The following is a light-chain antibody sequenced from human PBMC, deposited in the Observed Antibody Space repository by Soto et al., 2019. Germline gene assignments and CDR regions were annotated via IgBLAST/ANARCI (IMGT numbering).Light chain of an antibody. V-gene: IGKV3-20*01. Sequence: EIVLTQSPGTLSLSPGERATLSCRASQSVSSSYLAWYQQKPGQAPRLLIYGASSRATGIPDRFSGSGSGTDSTLTISGLEPEAFAVYYCQQYGSSPRFTFGPGTKVDIK. CDR3: QQYGSSPRFT. CDR2: GAS. CDR1: QSVSSSY. J-gene: IGKJ3*01.